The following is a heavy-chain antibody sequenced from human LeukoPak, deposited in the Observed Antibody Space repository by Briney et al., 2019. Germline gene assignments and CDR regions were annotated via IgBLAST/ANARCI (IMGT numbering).Heavy chain of an antibody. V-gene: IGHV3-21*01. CDR2: ISSSSSYI. CDR3: TRDRAPGDPIFGVVIQLYYYYYMDV. Sequence: GGSLRLSCAASGFTFSSYSMNWVRQAPGKGLEWVSSISSSSSYIYYADSVKGRFTISRDNAKNSLYLQMNSLRAEDTAVYYCTRDRAPGDPIFGVVIQLYYYYYMDVWGKGTTVTVSS. CDR1: GFTFSSYS. D-gene: IGHD3-3*01. J-gene: IGHJ6*03.